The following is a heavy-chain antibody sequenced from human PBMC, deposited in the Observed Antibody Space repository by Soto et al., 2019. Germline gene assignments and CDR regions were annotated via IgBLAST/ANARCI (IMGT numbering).Heavy chain of an antibody. D-gene: IGHD2-2*01. Sequence: PSETLSLTCTVSGGSISSYYWSWIRQPPWKGLEWIGYIYYSGSTNYNPSLKSRVTISVDTSKNQFSLKLSSVTAADTAVYYCARHSIVYCSSTSCYLGLDYYYYMDVWGKGTTVTVSS. V-gene: IGHV4-59*08. CDR2: IYYSGST. CDR3: ARHSIVYCSSTSCYLGLDYYYYMDV. CDR1: GGSISSYY. J-gene: IGHJ6*03.